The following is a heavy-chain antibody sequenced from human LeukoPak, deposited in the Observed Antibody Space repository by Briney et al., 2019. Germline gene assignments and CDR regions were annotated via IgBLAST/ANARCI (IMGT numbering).Heavy chain of an antibody. J-gene: IGHJ6*03. V-gene: IGHV1-8*01. CDR3: ARGRSPRGITMIVVVTPLVYYMDV. Sequence: GASVKVSCKASGYTFTSYAINWVRQATGQGLEWMGWMNPNSGNTGYAQKFQGRVTMTRNTSISTAYMELSSLRSEDTAVYYCARGRSPRGITMIVVVTPLVYYMDVWGKGTTVTVSS. D-gene: IGHD3-22*01. CDR2: MNPNSGNT. CDR1: GYTFTSYA.